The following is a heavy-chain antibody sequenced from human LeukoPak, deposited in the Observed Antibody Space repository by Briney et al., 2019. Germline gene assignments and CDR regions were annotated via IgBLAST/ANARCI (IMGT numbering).Heavy chain of an antibody. V-gene: IGHV4-59*01. D-gene: IGHD1-26*01. CDR3: ARNSGSFQTYYFDY. J-gene: IGHJ4*02. Sequence: SETLSPTCTVSGGSISSYYWSWIRQPPGKGLEWIGYIYYSGSTNYNPSLKSRVTISVDTSKNQFSLKLSSVTAADTAVYYCARNSGSFQTYYFDYWGQGTLVTVSS. CDR2: IYYSGST. CDR1: GGSISSYY.